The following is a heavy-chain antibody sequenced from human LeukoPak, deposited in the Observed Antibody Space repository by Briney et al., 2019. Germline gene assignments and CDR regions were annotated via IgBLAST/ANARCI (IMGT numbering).Heavy chain of an antibody. CDR1: GYTFTSYG. CDR2: ISGYNGNT. J-gene: IGHJ4*02. V-gene: IGHV1-18*01. D-gene: IGHD6-19*01. Sequence: ASVKVSCKASGYTFTSYGISWVRQAPGQGLERMGWISGYNGNTNYAQKLQGRVTMTTDTSTSTAYMELRSLRSDDTAVYYCARDLKMAYSSGRYSWGTGSSNDYWGQGTLVTVSS. CDR3: ARDLKMAYSSGRYSWGTGSSNDY.